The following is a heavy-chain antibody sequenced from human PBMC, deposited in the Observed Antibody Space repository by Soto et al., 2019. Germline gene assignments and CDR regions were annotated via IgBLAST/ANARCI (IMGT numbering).Heavy chain of an antibody. J-gene: IGHJ6*04. CDR2: ISYDGSNK. CDR3: AKDWLDIVVVPAAMDV. Sequence: GGSLRLSCAASGFTFSSYGMHWVRQAPGKGLEWVAVISYDGSNKYYADSVKGRFTISRDNSKNTLYLQMNSLRAEDTAVYYCAKDWLDIVVVPAAMDVWGKGTTVTVSS. V-gene: IGHV3-30*18. D-gene: IGHD2-2*01. CDR1: GFTFSSYG.